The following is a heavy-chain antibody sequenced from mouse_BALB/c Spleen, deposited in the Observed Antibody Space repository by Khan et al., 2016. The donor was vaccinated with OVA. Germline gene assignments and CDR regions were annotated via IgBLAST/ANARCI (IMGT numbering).Heavy chain of an antibody. CDR2: ISYSGVT. V-gene: IGHV3-2*02. D-gene: IGHD1-1*01. J-gene: IGHJ2*01. Sequence: VQLKQSGPGLVKPSQSLSLTCTVTGYSITSGYAWNWIRQFPGNKLEWMGYISYSGVTSYTPSLKSRISITRDTSKNQFFLQLNSVTTEDTTTYYWARGNYYRYYFDYWGQGTTLTVSS. CDR1: GYSITSGYA. CDR3: ARGNYYRYYFDY.